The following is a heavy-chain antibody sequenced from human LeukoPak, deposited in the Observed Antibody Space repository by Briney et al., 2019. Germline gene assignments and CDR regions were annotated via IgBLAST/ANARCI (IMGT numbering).Heavy chain of an antibody. Sequence: SETLSLTCTVSGGSISSYYWSWIRQPPGKGLEWIGRIYNSGSTTYNPSLKSRVTMSVDTSKNQFSLKLSSVTAAGTAVYYCARDSGTTGEVKFDPWGQGTLVTVSS. CDR3: ARDSGTTGEVKFDP. CDR2: IYNSGST. J-gene: IGHJ5*02. V-gene: IGHV4-4*07. CDR1: GGSISSYY. D-gene: IGHD3-10*01.